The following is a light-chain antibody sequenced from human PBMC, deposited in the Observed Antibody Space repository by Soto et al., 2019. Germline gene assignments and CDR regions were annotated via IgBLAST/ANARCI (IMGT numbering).Light chain of an antibody. J-gene: IGKJ4*01. CDR2: DAS. V-gene: IGKV1-5*01. CDR3: QQYNSFSPLT. Sequence: DIQLTQSPSALSASVGDRITITCRASQSVSTWLAWYQQKPGTAPRLLIFDASTLEGGVPSRFSGYGSGTEFTLPVTSLQPDDFAMYYCQQYNSFSPLTFGGGTRVEVK. CDR1: QSVSTW.